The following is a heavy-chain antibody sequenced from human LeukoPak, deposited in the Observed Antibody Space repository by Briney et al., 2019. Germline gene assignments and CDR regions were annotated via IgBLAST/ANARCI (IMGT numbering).Heavy chain of an antibody. J-gene: IGHJ4*02. CDR1: GFTFSSYA. D-gene: IGHD3-22*01. CDR2: ITGSGGTT. CDR3: ARAYGSSGYYQLPIDY. Sequence: GGSLRLSCAASGFTFSSYAMSWVRQAPGKGLERVSGITGSGGTTHHADSVKGRFTISRDNSKNTLFLQMNSLRVQDTALYYCARAYGSSGYYQLPIDYWGQGTLVTVSS. V-gene: IGHV3-23*01.